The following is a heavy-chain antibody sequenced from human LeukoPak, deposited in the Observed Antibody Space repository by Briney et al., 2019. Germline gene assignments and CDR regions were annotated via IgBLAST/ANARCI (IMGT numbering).Heavy chain of an antibody. J-gene: IGHJ6*04. CDR1: GGSISSYY. V-gene: IGHV4-59*01. Sequence: SETLSLTCTVSGGSISSYYCSWIRQPTGKGLEWIGYIYYSWSTNYNPPLKSRVTISVDTSKNQFSLKPSSVTAADTAVHYCARGPLRFRYGMDVWGKGTTVTVSS. CDR2: IYYSWST. CDR3: ARGPLRFRYGMDV. D-gene: IGHD3-3*01.